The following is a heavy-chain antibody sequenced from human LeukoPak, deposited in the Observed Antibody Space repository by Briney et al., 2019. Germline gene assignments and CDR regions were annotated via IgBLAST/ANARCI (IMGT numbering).Heavy chain of an antibody. Sequence: SETLSLTCTVSGGSIGSYYWSWIRQPPGKGLEWIGYIYYSGSTNYNPSLKSRVTISVDTSKNQFSLKLSSVTAADTAVYYCARAGYDFWSGYFNFDYWGQGTLVTVSS. V-gene: IGHV4-59*01. J-gene: IGHJ4*01. CDR3: ARAGYDFWSGYFNFDY. D-gene: IGHD3-3*01. CDR1: GGSIGSYY. CDR2: IYYSGST.